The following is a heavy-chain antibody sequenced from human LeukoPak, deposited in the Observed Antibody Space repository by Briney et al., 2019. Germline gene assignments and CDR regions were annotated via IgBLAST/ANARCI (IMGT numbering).Heavy chain of an antibody. V-gene: IGHV3-30*02. Sequence: GGSLRLSCAASGFTFSSYSMHWVRQAPGKGLEWVAFIRYDGSNKYYADSVKGRFTISRDNSKNTLYLQMNSLRAEDTAVYYCAKDRRDAGVDPWGQGTLVTVSS. CDR1: GFTFSSYS. J-gene: IGHJ5*02. D-gene: IGHD1-26*01. CDR3: AKDRRDAGVDP. CDR2: IRYDGSNK.